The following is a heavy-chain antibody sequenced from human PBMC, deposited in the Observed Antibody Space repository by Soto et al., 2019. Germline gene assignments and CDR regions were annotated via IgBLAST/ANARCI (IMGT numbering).Heavy chain of an antibody. Sequence: QITLKESGPTLVKPTHTLTLTCTFSGFSLSTSGVGVGWIRQPPGKALEWVGLIYWDDDKRHSPSLKSRLTITKDTSKSHVVLTKTNMDPVDTATYYCARYCYVSGTRRFVPWGQGTLVTVSS. V-gene: IGHV2-5*02. CDR3: ARYCYVSGTRRFVP. CDR1: GFSLSTSGVG. J-gene: IGHJ5*02. CDR2: IYWDDDK. D-gene: IGHD3-10*01.